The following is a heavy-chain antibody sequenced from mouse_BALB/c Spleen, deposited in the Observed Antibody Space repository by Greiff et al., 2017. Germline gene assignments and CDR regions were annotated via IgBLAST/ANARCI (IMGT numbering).Heavy chain of an antibody. J-gene: IGHJ2*01. CDR3: ARESYKYGSTYSLDY. CDR1: GFSLTGYG. D-gene: IGHD1-1*01. CDR2: IWGDGST. Sequence: QVQLKESGPGLVAPSQSLSITCTVSGFSLTGYGVNWVRQPPGKGLEWLGMIWGDGSTDYNSALKSRLSISKDNSKSQVFLKMNSLQTDDTARYYAARESYKYGSTYSLDYWGQGTTVTVSS. V-gene: IGHV2-6-7*01.